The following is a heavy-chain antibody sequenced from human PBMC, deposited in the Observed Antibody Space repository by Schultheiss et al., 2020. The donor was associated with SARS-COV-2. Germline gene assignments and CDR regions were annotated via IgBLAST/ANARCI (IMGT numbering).Heavy chain of an antibody. J-gene: IGHJ4*02. CDR3: ARAGDHITIFGVVIPPDY. D-gene: IGHD3-3*01. Sequence: GGSLRLSCAASGFTFSSYAMSWVRQAPGKGLEWVSVIYSGGSTYYADSVKGRFTISRDNSKNTLYLQMNSLRAEDTAVYYCARAGDHITIFGVVIPPDYWGQGTLVTVSS. V-gene: IGHV3-53*01. CDR1: GFTFSSYA. CDR2: IYSGGST.